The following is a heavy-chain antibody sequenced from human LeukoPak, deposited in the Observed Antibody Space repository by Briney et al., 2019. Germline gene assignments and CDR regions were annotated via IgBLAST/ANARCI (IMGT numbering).Heavy chain of an antibody. CDR1: GFIFSSYW. D-gene: IGHD2-15*01. CDR3: ARFSGRN. V-gene: IGHV3-7*01. J-gene: IGHJ4*02. CDR2: IKQDGSAK. Sequence: GGSLRLSCAASGFIFSSYWMSWVRQAPGKGLEWVANIKQDGSAKYYVDSVKGRFTISRDNAKNSLCLQMGSLRAEDTAVYYCARFSGRNWGQGTLVTVSS.